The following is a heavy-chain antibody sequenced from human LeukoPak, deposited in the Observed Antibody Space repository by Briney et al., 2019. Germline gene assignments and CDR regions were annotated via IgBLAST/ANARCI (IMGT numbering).Heavy chain of an antibody. D-gene: IGHD2-2*01. CDR2: ICSNGGTT. V-gene: IGHV3-64D*06. J-gene: IGHJ4*02. CDR1: GFPFSNCA. CDR3: VKGFQGYCSSISCSGY. Sequence: GGSLRLSCSASGFPFSNCAMHWVPQSPEKGLEHVSSICSNGGTTYYADSVKGRFTISRDNSKNTLYLQMSSLRAEDTAVYYCVKGFQGYCSSISCSGYWGQGTLVIVSS.